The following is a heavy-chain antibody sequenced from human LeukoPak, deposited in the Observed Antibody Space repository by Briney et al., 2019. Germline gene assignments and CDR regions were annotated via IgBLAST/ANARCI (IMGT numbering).Heavy chain of an antibody. D-gene: IGHD1-26*01. CDR3: ASSGSYRFDY. V-gene: IGHV3-48*02. J-gene: IGHJ4*02. CDR1: GSIFSQYS. Sequence: GGSLRLSCAASGSIFSQYSMNWVRQAPGKGLEWVSHIRSSSETFYADSVKGRFTISRDNAKNSLYLQMNSLRDEDTAVYYCASSGSYRFDYWGQGTLVTVSS. CDR2: IRSSSET.